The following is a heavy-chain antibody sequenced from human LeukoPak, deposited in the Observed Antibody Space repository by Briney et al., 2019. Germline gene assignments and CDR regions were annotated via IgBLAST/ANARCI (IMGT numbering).Heavy chain of an antibody. CDR2: IIPIFGTA. CDR3: ARSGKGLRYYYYMDV. J-gene: IGHJ6*03. Sequence: SVKVSCKASGGTFSSYAISWVRQAPGQGLEWMGGIIPIFGTANYAQKFQGRVTITTDESTSTAYMELSRLRSDDTAVYYCARSGKGLRYYYYMDVWGKGTTVTVSS. V-gene: IGHV1-69*05. CDR1: GGTFSSYA.